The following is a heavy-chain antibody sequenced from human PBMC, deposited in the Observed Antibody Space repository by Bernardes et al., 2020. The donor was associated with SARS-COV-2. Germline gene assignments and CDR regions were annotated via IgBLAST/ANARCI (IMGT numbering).Heavy chain of an antibody. CDR3: ARALYGCYFDY. CDR2: IYYSGST. D-gene: IGHD2-8*01. V-gene: IGHV4-59*01. J-gene: IGHJ4*02. Sequence: SETLSLTCTVSGGSISSYYWSWIRQPPGKGLEWIGYIYYSGSTNYNPSLKSRVTISVDTSKNQFSLKLSSVTAADTAVYYCARALYGCYFDYWGQGTLVTVSS. CDR1: GGSISSYY.